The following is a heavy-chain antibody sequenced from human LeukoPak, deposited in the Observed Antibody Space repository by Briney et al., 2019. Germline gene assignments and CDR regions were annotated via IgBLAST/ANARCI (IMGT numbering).Heavy chain of an antibody. Sequence: SETLSLTCAVYGGSLSGYYCGWIRQPPRKGMGWDGEINHIGRHNNNPSLKSRVTISVDTSKNQFSLKLSSVTAADTAVYYCARTTGGGYTYDYFYYYYMDVWGKGTTVTISS. CDR2: INHIGRH. V-gene: IGHV4-34*01. J-gene: IGHJ6*03. D-gene: IGHD5-18*01. CDR3: ARTTGGGYTYDYFYYYYMDV. CDR1: GGSLSGYY.